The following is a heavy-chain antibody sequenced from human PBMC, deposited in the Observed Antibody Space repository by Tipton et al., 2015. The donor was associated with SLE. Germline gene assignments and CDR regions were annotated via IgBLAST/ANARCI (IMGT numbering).Heavy chain of an antibody. CDR1: GGSISSGSYY. D-gene: IGHD6-25*01. J-gene: IGHJ5*02. Sequence: TLSLTCTVSGGSISSGSYYWSWIRQPAGKGLEWIGHIYTSGNTNYNPSLNSRVTISLYTAKNQFSLKLSSVTAADTAVYYCARDHPPLELQRGWFDPWGQGTLVTVSS. CDR3: ARDHPPLELQRGWFDP. V-gene: IGHV4-61*09. CDR2: IYTSGNT.